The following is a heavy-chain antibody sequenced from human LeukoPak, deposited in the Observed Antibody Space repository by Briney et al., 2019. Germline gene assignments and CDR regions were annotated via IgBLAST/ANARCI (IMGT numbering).Heavy chain of an antibody. CDR1: GFTFTTYW. CDR2: INSDGSIT. J-gene: IGHJ6*02. Sequence: GGSLRLSCAASGFTFTTYWMHWVRQAPGKGLVWVSHINSDGSITSYADSVKGRFTISRDNAKNTLYLQMNSPRAEDTAVYYCARDAVDTANAVWGQGTTVTVSS. D-gene: IGHD5-18*01. V-gene: IGHV3-74*01. CDR3: ARDAVDTANAV.